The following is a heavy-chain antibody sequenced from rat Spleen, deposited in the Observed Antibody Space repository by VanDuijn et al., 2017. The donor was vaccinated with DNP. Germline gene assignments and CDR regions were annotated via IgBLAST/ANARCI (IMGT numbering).Heavy chain of an antibody. CDR2: IIHDGSTT. CDR3: AGRPPPTRGPFDY. Sequence: EVQLVESGGGLVQPGRSLKLSCAASGLTFSDYAMAWVRQAPQKGPEWVATIIHDGSTTYYRDSVKGRFTLSRYNAKITLYLQMDSLRSDDTATYYCAGRPPPTRGPFDYWGQGVTVTVSS. J-gene: IGHJ2*01. D-gene: IGHD1-4*01. V-gene: IGHV5-17*01. CDR1: GLTFSDYA.